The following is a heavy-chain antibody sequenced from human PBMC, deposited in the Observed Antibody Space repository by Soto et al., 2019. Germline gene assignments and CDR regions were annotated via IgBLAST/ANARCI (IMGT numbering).Heavy chain of an antibody. J-gene: IGHJ3*02. Sequence: VKVSCKASGYTFTGYYMHWVRQAPGQGLEWMGWINPNSGGTNYAQKFQGWVTMTRDTSISTAYMELSRLRSDDTAVYYCARDLMVFGVVTDAFDIWGQGTMVTVSS. D-gene: IGHD3-3*01. CDR3: ARDLMVFGVVTDAFDI. CDR1: GYTFTGYY. CDR2: INPNSGGT. V-gene: IGHV1-2*04.